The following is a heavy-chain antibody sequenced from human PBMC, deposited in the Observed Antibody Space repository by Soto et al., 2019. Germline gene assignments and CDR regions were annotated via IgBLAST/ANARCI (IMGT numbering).Heavy chain of an antibody. D-gene: IGHD2-21*02. J-gene: IGHJ5*02. Sequence: QVQLQESGPGLVKPSETLSLTCSVSGGSINSYYWSWIRQPPGKGLEWIGYIFYSGRSGSTNYNPSLESRVTISVDTSKNQFSLKVSSVTAADTAVYYCAKTALGWLDPWGQGTLVTVSS. CDR2: IFYSGRSGST. V-gene: IGHV4-59*01. CDR3: AKTALGWLDP. CDR1: GGSINSYY.